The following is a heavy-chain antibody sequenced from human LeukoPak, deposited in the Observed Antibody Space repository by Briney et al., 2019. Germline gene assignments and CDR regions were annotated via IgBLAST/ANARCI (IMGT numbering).Heavy chain of an antibody. J-gene: IGHJ4*02. V-gene: IGHV4-30-2*01. CDR2: IYHSGST. Sequence: PSQTPSLTCTVSGGSISSGGYYWSWIRQPPGKGLEWIGYIYHSGSTYYNPSLKSRVTISVDRSKNQFSLKLSSVTAADTAVYYCARALGPYQLLDFWGQGTLVTVSS. CDR1: GGSISSGGYY. CDR3: ARALGPYQLLDF. D-gene: IGHD2-2*01.